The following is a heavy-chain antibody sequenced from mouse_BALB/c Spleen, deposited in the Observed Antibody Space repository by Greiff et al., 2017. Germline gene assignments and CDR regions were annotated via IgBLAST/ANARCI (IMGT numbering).Heavy chain of an antibody. J-gene: IGHJ3*01. CDR2: ISSGGSYT. CDR3: ARSGPFAY. CDR1: GFTFSSYA. Sequence: EVMLVESGGGLVKPGGSLKLSCAASGFTFSSYAMSWFRQTPEKRLEWVATISSGGSYTYYPDSVKGRFPISRDNAKNTLYLQMSSLRSEDTAMYYCARSGPFAYWGQGTLVTVSA. D-gene: IGHD3-1*01. V-gene: IGHV5-9-1*01.